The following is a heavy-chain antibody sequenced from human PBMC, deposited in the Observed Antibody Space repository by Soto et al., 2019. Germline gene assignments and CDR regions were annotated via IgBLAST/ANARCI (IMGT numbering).Heavy chain of an antibody. V-gene: IGHV1-69*01. CDR1: GGTFSSYA. CDR2: IIPIPGTA. J-gene: IGHJ6*02. Sequence: QVQLVQPGAEVKKPGSSVKVSCKASGGTFSSYAISWVRQAPGQGLEWMGGIIPIPGTANYAQKFQGRVTMTADESTSTAYMELRSLRSEDTAVYYCARSQGSSTSLEIYYYYYYGMDVWGQGTTVTVSS. CDR3: ARSQGSSTSLEIYYYYYYGMDV. D-gene: IGHD2-2*01.